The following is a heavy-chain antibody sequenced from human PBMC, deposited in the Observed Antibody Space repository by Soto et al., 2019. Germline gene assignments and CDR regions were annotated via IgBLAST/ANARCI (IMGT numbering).Heavy chain of an antibody. V-gene: IGHV4-34*01. D-gene: IGHD6-19*01. J-gene: IGHJ6*02. Sequence: SETLSLTCAVYGGSFSGYYWSWIRQPPGKGLEWIGEINHSGSTNYNPSLKSRVTISVDTSKNQFSLKLSSVTAADTAVYYCARGSSGWYGYYYYGMDVWGQGTTVT. CDR3: ARGSSGWYGYYYYGMDV. CDR2: INHSGST. CDR1: GGSFSGYY.